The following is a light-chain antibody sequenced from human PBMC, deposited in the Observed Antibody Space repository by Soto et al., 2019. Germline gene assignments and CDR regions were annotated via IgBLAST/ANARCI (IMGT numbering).Light chain of an antibody. Sequence: QSALTQPPSASGSPGQSVAISCTGTSSDVGGYNYVSWYQQHPGKAPKLMIYEVNKRPSGVPDRFSGSKSGNTASLTVSGLQAEDEADYYCCSYAGTLFGGGTKVTVL. CDR2: EVN. CDR1: SSDVGGYNY. V-gene: IGLV2-8*01. CDR3: CSYAGTL. J-gene: IGLJ3*02.